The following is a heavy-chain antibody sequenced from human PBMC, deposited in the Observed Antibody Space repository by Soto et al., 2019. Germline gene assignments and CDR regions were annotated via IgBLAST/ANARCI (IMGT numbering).Heavy chain of an antibody. V-gene: IGHV1-18*01. CDR1: GYTFTSYG. J-gene: IGHJ5*02. Sequence: ASVKVSCKASGYTFTSYGISWVRQAPGQGLEWMGWISAYNGNTNYAQKLRGRVTMTTDTSTSTAYMELRSLRSDDTAVYYCARGGSGSYYLQLWFDPWGQGTLVTVSS. D-gene: IGHD3-10*01. CDR2: ISAYNGNT. CDR3: ARGGSGSYYLQLWFDP.